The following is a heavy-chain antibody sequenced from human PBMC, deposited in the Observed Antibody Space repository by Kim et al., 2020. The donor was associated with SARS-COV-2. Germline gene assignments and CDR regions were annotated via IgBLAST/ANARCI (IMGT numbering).Heavy chain of an antibody. D-gene: IGHD2-2*01. CDR1: GFTFSNYG. V-gene: IGHV3-30*18. CDR2: ITFDASNK. J-gene: IGHJ4*02. Sequence: GGSLRLSCAASGFTFSNYGMHWVRQAPGKGLEWVALITFDASNKYYADSVQGRFTISRDNSRSALFLQMNTLSAEDTAVYYCAKRGFCNSTSCYSHFLDSWGQGTLVTVSS. CDR3: AKRGFCNSTSCYSHFLDS.